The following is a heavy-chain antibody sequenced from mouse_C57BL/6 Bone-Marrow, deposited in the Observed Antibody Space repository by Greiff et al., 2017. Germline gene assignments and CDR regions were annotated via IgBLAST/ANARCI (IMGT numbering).Heavy chain of an antibody. CDR1: GYTFTSYC. J-gene: IGHJ2*01. Sequence: VQLLQSGPVLARPGASVQMSCKTSGYTFTSYCMHWVKQRPGQGLDWIGAIYPGYSDTSYNQKFKGKAKLTAVPSASTADMELSSLTNEDSAVYYWTRKSDYDENYFDYWGQGTTLTVSA. CDR3: TRKSDYDENYFDY. V-gene: IGHV1-5*01. D-gene: IGHD2-4*01. CDR2: IYPGYSDT.